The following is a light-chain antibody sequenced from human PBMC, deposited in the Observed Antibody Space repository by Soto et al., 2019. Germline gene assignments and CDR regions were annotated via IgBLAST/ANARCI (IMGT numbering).Light chain of an antibody. Sequence: QSVLTQPASVSGSPGQSITISCTGTSSDVGNYNLVSWYQQHPDKAPKLMIYDVTERPSGVSNRFSGSKSGNTASLTISGRQAEDEADYYCSSYAGSTAFVVFGGGTKLTVL. V-gene: IGLV2-23*02. J-gene: IGLJ2*01. CDR1: SSDVGNYNL. CDR2: DVT. CDR3: SSYAGSTAFVV.